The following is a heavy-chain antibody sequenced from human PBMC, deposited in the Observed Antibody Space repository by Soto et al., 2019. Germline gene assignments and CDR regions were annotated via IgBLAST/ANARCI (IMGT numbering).Heavy chain of an antibody. J-gene: IGHJ4*02. V-gene: IGHV1-69*01. CDR2: IIPIFGTA. Sequence: QVQLVQSGAEVKKPGSTVKVSCKASGGTFSSYAISWVRQAPGQGLEWMGGIIPIFGTANYAQKFQGRVTITADESTSTAYMELSSLRSEDTAVYYCAREGYGEVGATAPGGYWGQGTLVTVSS. CDR3: AREGYGEVGATAPGGY. CDR1: GGTFSSYA. D-gene: IGHD1-26*01.